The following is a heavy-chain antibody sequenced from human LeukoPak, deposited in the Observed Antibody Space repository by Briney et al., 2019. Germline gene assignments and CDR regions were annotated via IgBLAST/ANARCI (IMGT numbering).Heavy chain of an antibody. V-gene: IGHV3-23*01. J-gene: IGHJ3*02. CDR3: ARDYGSGNYPDAFDI. CDR1: GFTFSSYA. CDR2: ISGSGGST. Sequence: AGGSLRLSCAASGFTFSSYAMSWVRQAPGKGLEWVSAISGSGGSTYYADSVKGRFTISRDNAKNSLFLQMNSLRAEDTAVYYCARDYGSGNYPDAFDIWGQGTMVTVSS. D-gene: IGHD1-26*01.